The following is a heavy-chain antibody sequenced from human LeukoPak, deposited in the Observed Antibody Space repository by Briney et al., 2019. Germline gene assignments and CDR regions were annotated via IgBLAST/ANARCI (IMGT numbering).Heavy chain of an antibody. D-gene: IGHD2-2*01. J-gene: IGHJ5*02. Sequence: ASVKVSCKASGYTFTGYYMHWVRQAPGQGLEWMGWINPNSGGTNYAQKFQGRVTMTRDTSISTAYMELSRLRSDDTAVYYCARSLVPAANNWFDPWGQGTLVTVSS. CDR3: ARSLVPAANNWFDP. CDR2: INPNSGGT. V-gene: IGHV1-2*02. CDR1: GYTFTGYY.